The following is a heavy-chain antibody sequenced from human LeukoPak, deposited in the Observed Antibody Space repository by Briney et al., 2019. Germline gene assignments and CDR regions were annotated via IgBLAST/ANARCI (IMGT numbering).Heavy chain of an antibody. Sequence: ASVKVSCKASGYTFTSYGINWVRQATGQGLEWMGWMNPNSGNTGYAQKFQGRVTITRDTSISTAYMELSSLSSEDTAVYYCARRNFGSPRWFDPWGQGTLVTVSS. V-gene: IGHV1-8*03. CDR1: GYTFTSYG. CDR2: MNPNSGNT. CDR3: ARRNFGSPRWFDP. J-gene: IGHJ5*02. D-gene: IGHD1-7*01.